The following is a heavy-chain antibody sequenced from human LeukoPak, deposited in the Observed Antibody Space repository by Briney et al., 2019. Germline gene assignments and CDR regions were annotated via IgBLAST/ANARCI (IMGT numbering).Heavy chain of an antibody. D-gene: IGHD3-9*01. V-gene: IGHV3-48*04. CDR2: ISSSSSTI. CDR1: GFKFDDYG. Sequence: PGGSLRLSCAASGFKFDDYGMSWVRQAPGKGLEWVSYISSSSSTIYYADSVKGRFTISRDNAKNSLYLQMNSLRAEDTAVYYCARDTYDILTGYDYWGQGTLVTVSS. CDR3: ARDTYDILTGYDY. J-gene: IGHJ4*02.